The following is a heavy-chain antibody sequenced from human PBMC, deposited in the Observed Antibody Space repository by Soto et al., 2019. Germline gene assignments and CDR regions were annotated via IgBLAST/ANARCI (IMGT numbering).Heavy chain of an antibody. Sequence: QVQLVESGGGVVQPGRSLRLSCAASGFTFRESGMFWVRQVPGTGLEWVAVITYDGSIAYYQDSVKGRFTISRDNSKGTVYLQMNSLRAEATAVYYCAKDCGPNPWVSFFMDVWGQGATVTVSS. D-gene: IGHD1-26*01. J-gene: IGHJ6*02. CDR3: AKDCGPNPWVSFFMDV. V-gene: IGHV3-30*18. CDR2: ITYDGSIA. CDR1: GFTFRESG.